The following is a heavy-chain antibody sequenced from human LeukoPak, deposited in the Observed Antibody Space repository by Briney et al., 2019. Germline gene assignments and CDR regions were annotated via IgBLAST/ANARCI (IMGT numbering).Heavy chain of an antibody. CDR2: IRSDGSTK. J-gene: IGHJ5*02. Sequence: PGGSLRLSCAASGFTFSSYGMHWVRQAPGKGLEWVAFIRSDGSTKYYTDSVKGRITISRDNSKNALYLQMNSLRAEDTAVYYCAKDRRRATVGVAPFDPWGQGTLVTVSS. V-gene: IGHV3-30*02. CDR1: GFTFSSYG. CDR3: AKDRRRATVGVAPFDP. D-gene: IGHD3-3*01.